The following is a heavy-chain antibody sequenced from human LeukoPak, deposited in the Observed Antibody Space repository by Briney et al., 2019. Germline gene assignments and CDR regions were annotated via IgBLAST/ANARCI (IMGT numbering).Heavy chain of an antibody. J-gene: IGHJ4*02. Sequence: GGSLRLSCAASGFTFSSYEMNWVRQAPGKGLEWVSYISSSGTTIYYADSLKGRFTISRDNAESSVYLQMNSLRAEDTAVYYCARPYYYASGSSYFDYWGQGTLVTVSS. D-gene: IGHD3-10*01. CDR2: ISSSGTTI. CDR3: ARPYYYASGSSYFDY. V-gene: IGHV3-48*03. CDR1: GFTFSSYE.